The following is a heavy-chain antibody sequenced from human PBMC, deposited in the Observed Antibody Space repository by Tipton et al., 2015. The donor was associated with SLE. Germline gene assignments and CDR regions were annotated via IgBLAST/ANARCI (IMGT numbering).Heavy chain of an antibody. CDR3: ARIDRWYVIDY. CDR1: GGSFSDYF. V-gene: IGHV4-34*01. J-gene: IGHJ4*02. D-gene: IGHD2-15*01. CDR2: INHSGST. Sequence: TLSLTCAVYGGSFSDYFWSWVRQPPGKGLEYIGEINHSGSTTYNPSLKSRVTMSVDTSKKQFSLKLSSVTAADTAVYYCARIDRWYVIDYWGQGTLVTVSS.